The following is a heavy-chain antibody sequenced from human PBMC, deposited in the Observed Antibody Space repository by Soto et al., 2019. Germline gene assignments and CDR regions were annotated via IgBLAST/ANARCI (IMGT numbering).Heavy chain of an antibody. CDR3: TRSGDGGLRATMDV. CDR1: GYSFTSYT. V-gene: IGHV1-69*02. CDR2: IIPILGIA. J-gene: IGHJ6*04. Sequence: GASVKVSCKASGYSFTSYTISWVRQAPGQGLEWMGRIIPILGIANYAQKFQGRVTITADKSTSTAYMELSSLRSEDTAVYYCTRSGDGGLRATMDVWGKGTTVTVSS. D-gene: IGHD4-17*01.